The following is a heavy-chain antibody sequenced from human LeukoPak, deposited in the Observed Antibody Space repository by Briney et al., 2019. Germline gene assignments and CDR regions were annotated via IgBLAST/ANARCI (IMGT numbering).Heavy chain of an antibody. CDR3: ARGEINDGYDWAEDAFDI. D-gene: IGHD5-12*01. V-gene: IGHV1-8*01. CDR2: MNPSSGNT. Sequence: ASVKVSCKASGYTFSSYDINWVRQATGQGLEWMGWMNPSSGNTGYAQKFQGRVTVTRNTSISTAYMELSSLRSEDTAVYYCARGEINDGYDWAEDAFDIWGQGTMVTVSS. J-gene: IGHJ3*02. CDR1: GYTFSSYD.